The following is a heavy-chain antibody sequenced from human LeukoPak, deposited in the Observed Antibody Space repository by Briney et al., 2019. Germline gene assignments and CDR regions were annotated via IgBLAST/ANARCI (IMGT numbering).Heavy chain of an antibody. J-gene: IGHJ4*02. CDR1: GYTFTSYG. CDR3: ARDLKRGYSSGRYSWGTGSSNDY. CDR2: ISGYNGNT. V-gene: IGHV1-18*03. D-gene: IGHD6-19*01. Sequence: AASVKVSCKASGYTFTSYGISWVRQAPGQGLEWMGWISGYNGNTNYAQQKLQGRVTMTTDTSTSTAYMELRSLRSDDMAVYYCARDLKRGYSSGRYSWGTGSSNDYWGQGTLVTVSS.